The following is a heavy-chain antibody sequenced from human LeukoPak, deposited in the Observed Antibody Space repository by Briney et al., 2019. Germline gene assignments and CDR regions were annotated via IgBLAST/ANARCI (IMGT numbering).Heavy chain of an antibody. J-gene: IGHJ3*02. D-gene: IGHD3-10*01. CDR2: ISAGGGNT. Sequence: GGSLRLSCAASGLTFSNYAMTWGRQAPGKGLEWVSRISAGGGNTYYADSVKGRFTISRDNSKSTLYLQMNSLRAEDTALYYCGTIRGVCAFDMWGPGTMVTVSS. V-gene: IGHV3-23*01. CDR3: GTIRGVCAFDM. CDR1: GLTFSNYA.